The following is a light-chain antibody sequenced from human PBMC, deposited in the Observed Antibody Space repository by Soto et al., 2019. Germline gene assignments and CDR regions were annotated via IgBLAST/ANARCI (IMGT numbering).Light chain of an antibody. Sequence: EIVLTQSPGTLSLSPGERATLSCRASQSGSSSTYLAWYQQKPGQAPRLLIYGASSRATGIPDRFSGSGSVTDFTRTLSRPEPEDFAVYYCHQYGSSPSYTFGQGTKREIK. CDR1: QSGSSSTY. J-gene: IGKJ2*01. CDR2: GAS. CDR3: HQYGSSPSYT. V-gene: IGKV3-20*01.